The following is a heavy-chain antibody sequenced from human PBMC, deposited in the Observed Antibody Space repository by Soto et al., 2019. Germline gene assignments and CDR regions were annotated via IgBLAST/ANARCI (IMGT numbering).Heavy chain of an antibody. CDR1: GGSISSGGYY. CDR3: EVVVITTRWFDP. D-gene: IGHD3-22*01. Sequence: QVQLQESGPGLVKPSQTLSLTCTVSGGSISSGGYYCSWIRQHPGKGLEWIGYIYYSWSTYYNPSLESRVTLSVDTSTNQFSLKLSSVTAADTAVYYCEVVVITTRWFDPWGQGTLVTVSS. J-gene: IGHJ5*02. CDR2: IYYSWST. V-gene: IGHV4-31*03.